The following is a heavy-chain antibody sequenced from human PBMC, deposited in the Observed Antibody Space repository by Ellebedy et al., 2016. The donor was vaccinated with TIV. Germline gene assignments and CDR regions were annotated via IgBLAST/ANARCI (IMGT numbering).Heavy chain of an antibody. CDR2: IDGSGGST. D-gene: IGHD3-16*01. CDR1: GFTFSTYW. J-gene: IGHJ3*02. CDR3: ARDPGGVGPAFDI. Sequence: GESLKISCATSGFTFSTYWMAWVRQAPGKGLEWVSFIDGSGGSTYYADSVKGRFTISRDNSKSTLFLLMNSLRAEDTAVYSCARDPGGVGPAFDIWGQGTLVFVSS. V-gene: IGHV3-23*01.